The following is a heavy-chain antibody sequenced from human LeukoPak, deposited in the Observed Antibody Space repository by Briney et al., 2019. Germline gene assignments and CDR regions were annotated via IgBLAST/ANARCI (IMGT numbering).Heavy chain of an antibody. CDR3: AREERVSDFLSGYIAY. D-gene: IGHD3-3*01. J-gene: IGHJ4*02. Sequence: GGSLRLSCAASGFTFSSYGMHWVRQAPGKGLEWVAVIWYDGSNKYYADSVKGRFTISRDNSKNTLYLQMNSLRAEDTAVYYCAREERVSDFLSGYIAYWGQGTLVTVSS. CDR1: GFTFSSYG. V-gene: IGHV3-33*01. CDR2: IWYDGSNK.